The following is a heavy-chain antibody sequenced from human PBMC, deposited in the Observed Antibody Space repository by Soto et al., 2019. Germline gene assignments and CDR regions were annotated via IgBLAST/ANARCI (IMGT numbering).Heavy chain of an antibody. Sequence: EVQLVESGGGLVQTGGSLRLSCEASGFTFSRYPMHWVRQAPGKGLVWVSRIHSAGSGTTYADSVKGRFTISRDNAKNTLDLQMNSRRAEDAALHYCSRCTNDGLDVWGQGTTDTVSS. CDR1: GFTFSRYP. D-gene: IGHD2-2*01. J-gene: IGHJ6*02. V-gene: IGHV3-74*01. CDR2: IHSAGSGT. CDR3: SRCTNDGLDV.